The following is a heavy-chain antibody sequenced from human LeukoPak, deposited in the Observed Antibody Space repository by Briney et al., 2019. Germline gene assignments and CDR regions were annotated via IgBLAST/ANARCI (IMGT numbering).Heavy chain of an antibody. J-gene: IGHJ4*02. V-gene: IGHV4-39*07. CDR3: ARVSWFDELPND. Sequence: SETLSLTCTVSGVSISSSNFYWGWIRQPPGKGLEWVGSIYYSGSTYYNPSIKSRVTISADTSKNQFSLKLSSVTAADTAVYYCARVSWFDELPNDWGKGTMVTVSS. CDR2: IYYSGST. D-gene: IGHD3-10*01. CDR1: GVSISSSNFY.